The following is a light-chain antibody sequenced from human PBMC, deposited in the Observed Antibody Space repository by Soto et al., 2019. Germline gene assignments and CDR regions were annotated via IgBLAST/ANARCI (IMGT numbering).Light chain of an antibody. CDR2: ENN. Sequence: QSVLTQPPSVSAAPGQKVTISCSCSSSNIGNNYVSWYQQLPGTAPKLLIHENNKRPSGIPDRFSGSKSGTSATLGITGHQTGDEADYYCGTWDSSLSSYVFGTGTKVTVL. J-gene: IGLJ1*01. V-gene: IGLV1-51*02. CDR3: GTWDSSLSSYV. CDR1: SSNIGNNY.